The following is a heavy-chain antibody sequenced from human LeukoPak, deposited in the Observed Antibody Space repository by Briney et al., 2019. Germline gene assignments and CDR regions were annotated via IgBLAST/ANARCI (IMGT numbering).Heavy chain of an antibody. V-gene: IGHV4-59*01. CDR1: GGSFSGYY. J-gene: IGHJ5*02. CDR3: ARGFIGYGSGSYYNDFGRVDP. D-gene: IGHD3-10*01. CDR2: IYYSGST. Sequence: PSETLSLTCAVYGGSFSGYYWSWIRQPPGKGLEWIGYIYYSGSTNYNPSLKSRVTISVDTSKNQFSLKLSSVTAADTAVYYCARGFIGYGSGSYYNDFGRVDPWGQGTLVTVSS.